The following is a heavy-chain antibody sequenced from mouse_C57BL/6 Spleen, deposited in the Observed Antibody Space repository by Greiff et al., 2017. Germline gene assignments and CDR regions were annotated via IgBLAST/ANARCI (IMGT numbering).Heavy chain of an antibody. V-gene: IGHV1-50*01. CDR1: GYTFTSYW. J-gene: IGHJ2*01. Sequence: QVQLQPPGAELVKPGASVKLSCKASGYTFTSYWMQWVKQRPGQGLAWIGEIDPSDSYTNYNQKFKGKSTLTVDKSSSTAYMQLSSLTSEDSAVYYCARRSTVVYFDYWGQGTTLTVSS. CDR2: IDPSDSYT. CDR3: ARRSTVVYFDY. D-gene: IGHD1-1*01.